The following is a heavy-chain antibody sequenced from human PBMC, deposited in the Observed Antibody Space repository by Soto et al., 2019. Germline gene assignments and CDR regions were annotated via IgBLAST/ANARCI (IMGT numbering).Heavy chain of an antibody. CDR2: ISQVGSNK. V-gene: IGHV3-30-3*01. D-gene: IGHD6-19*01. CDR1: GFTVTTYA. Sequence: GGSLRLSCAASGFTVTTYARYWIRQAPGKGREWVASISQVGSNKYYADSVKGRFTISRDNSKNTLSLLMNSLRAEDTALYYCVKDLGYSSGGYPSPSNWFDPWGQGTLVTVSS. J-gene: IGHJ5*02. CDR3: VKDLGYSSGGYPSPSNWFDP.